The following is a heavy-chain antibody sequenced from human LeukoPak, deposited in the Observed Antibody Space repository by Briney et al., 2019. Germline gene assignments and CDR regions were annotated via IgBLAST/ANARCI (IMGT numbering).Heavy chain of an antibody. J-gene: IGHJ5*02. CDR2: ISSSSGYI. V-gene: IGHV3-21*01. CDR3: ARGTTVSYNWFDP. CDR1: GFTFRSYI. D-gene: IGHD4-11*01. Sequence: KPGESLRLSYAASGFTFRSYIMNWVRQAPGKGPEWVSCISSSSGYIYYADSVRGRFTISRDNAKNSLYLQMNSLRPEGTAVYYCARGTTVSYNWFDPWGVGTLVTVSS.